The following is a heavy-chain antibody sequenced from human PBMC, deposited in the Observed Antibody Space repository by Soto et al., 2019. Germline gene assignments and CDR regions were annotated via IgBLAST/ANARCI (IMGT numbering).Heavy chain of an antibody. J-gene: IGHJ4*02. CDR2: ISYDGSNK. V-gene: IGHV3-30*18. D-gene: IGHD3-22*01. CDR3: AKGKVAGTMIVGLDY. Sequence: QVQLVESGGGVVQPGRSLRLSCAASGFTFSSYGMHWVRQAPGKGLEWVAGISYDGSNKYYADSVKGRFTISRDNSKNTLYLQMNSLRAEDTAVYYCAKGKVAGTMIVGLDYWGEGTLVTVSS. CDR1: GFTFSSYG.